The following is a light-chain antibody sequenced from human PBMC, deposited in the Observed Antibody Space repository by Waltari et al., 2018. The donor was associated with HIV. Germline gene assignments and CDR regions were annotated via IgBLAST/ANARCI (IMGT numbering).Light chain of an antibody. CDR1: SRDVGGYNY. CDR3: SSYASSSTPNWV. J-gene: IGLJ3*02. V-gene: IGLV2-14*01. CDR2: DVS. Sequence: QSALTQPASVSGSPGQSITISCTGTSRDVGGYNYVSWYQHHPDKTPKLMIYDVSNRPSGVSNRFSGSKSGNTASLTISGLQAEDEADYYCSSYASSSTPNWVFGGGTKLTVL.